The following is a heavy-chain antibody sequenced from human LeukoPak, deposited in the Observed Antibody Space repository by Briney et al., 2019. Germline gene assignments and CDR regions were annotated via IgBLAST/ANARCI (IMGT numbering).Heavy chain of an antibody. D-gene: IGHD3-3*01. CDR2: IYYSGST. J-gene: IGHJ3*02. CDR3: ARTGYDLWSGYLHAFDI. Sequence: SETLSLTCTVSGGSISSGGYYWSWIRQTPGKGLEWIGYIYYSGSTYYNPSLKSRVTISVDTSKNQFSLKLSSVTAADTAVYYCARTGYDLWSGYLHAFDIWGQGTMVTVSS. V-gene: IGHV4-30-4*08. CDR1: GGSISSGGYY.